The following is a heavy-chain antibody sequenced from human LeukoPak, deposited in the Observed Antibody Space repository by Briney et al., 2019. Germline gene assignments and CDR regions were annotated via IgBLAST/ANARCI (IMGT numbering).Heavy chain of an antibody. CDR1: GFTFTIYT. V-gene: IGHV3-21*01. D-gene: IGHD5/OR15-5a*01. J-gene: IGHJ4*02. Sequence: GGSLRLSCAASGFTFTIYTMNWVRQAPGRGLEWVSSISSTGNNIYYADSVKGRFTISRDNSKLSLYLEMNSLRAEDTAVYYSARGLRIGDYGGEGTLVTVPS. CDR3: ARGLRIGDY. CDR2: ISSTGNNI.